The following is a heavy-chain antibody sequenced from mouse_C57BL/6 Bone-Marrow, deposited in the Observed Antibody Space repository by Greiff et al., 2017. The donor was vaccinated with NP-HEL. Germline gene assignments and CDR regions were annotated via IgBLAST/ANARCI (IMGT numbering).Heavy chain of an antibody. CDR2: IDPETGGT. D-gene: IGHD2-4*01. CDR3: TRGVYYDYDGWFAD. J-gene: IGHJ3*01. CDR1: GYTFTDYE. Sequence: VQLQESGAELVRPGASVTLSCKASGYTFTDYEMHWVKQTPVHGLEWIGAIDPETGGTAYNQKFKGKAILTADKSSSTAYMELRSLTSEDSAVYYCTRGVYYDYDGWFADWGQGTLVTVSA. V-gene: IGHV1-15*01.